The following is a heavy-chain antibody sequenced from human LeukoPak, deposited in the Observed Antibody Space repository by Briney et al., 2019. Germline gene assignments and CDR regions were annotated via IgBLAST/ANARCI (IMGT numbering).Heavy chain of an antibody. V-gene: IGHV4-59*01. CDR1: GDSISSYY. J-gene: IGHJ4*02. CDR2: IYYSGTT. CDR3: ARDLGRDGYIDY. Sequence: PSETLSLTCTVSGDSISSYYWSWIRQPPGKGLEWIGYIYYSGTTNYNPSLKSRVTISVDTSKNQFSLKLSSVTAADTAVYYCARDLGRDGYIDYWGQGTLVTVS. D-gene: IGHD5-24*01.